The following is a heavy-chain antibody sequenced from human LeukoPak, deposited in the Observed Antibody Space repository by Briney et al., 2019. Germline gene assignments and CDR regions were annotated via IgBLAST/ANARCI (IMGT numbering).Heavy chain of an antibody. D-gene: IGHD2-8*01. V-gene: IGHV3-21*01. CDR3: ARDSPHYCTNGVCYNDY. CDR1: GFTFSSYS. Sequence: GGSLRLSCAASGFTFSSYSMNWVRQAPGKGLEWVSSISSSSSYIYYAGSVKGRFTISRDNAKNSLYLQMNSLRAEDTAVYYCARDSPHYCTNGVCYNDYWGQGTLVTVSS. CDR2: ISSSSSYI. J-gene: IGHJ4*02.